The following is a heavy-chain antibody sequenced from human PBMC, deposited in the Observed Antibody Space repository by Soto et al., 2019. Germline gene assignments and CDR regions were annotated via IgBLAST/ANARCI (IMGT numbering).Heavy chain of an antibody. CDR3: ARLIGNSWLDS. V-gene: IGHV6-1*01. D-gene: IGHD2-8*01. CDR2: TYYRSKWYN. CDR1: GDSVSTNSST. J-gene: IGHJ5*01. Sequence: SQTLSLTCAISGDSVSTNSSTWDWFRQSPSRGLEWLGRTYYRSKWYNDYAVSVKGRITINPDTSNNQLSLQLNSVTPDDTAVYYGARLIGNSWLDSWGQGTLVPVSP.